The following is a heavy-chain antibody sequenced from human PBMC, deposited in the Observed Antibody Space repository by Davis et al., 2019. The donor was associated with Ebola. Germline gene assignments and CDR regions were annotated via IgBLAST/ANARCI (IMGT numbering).Heavy chain of an antibody. V-gene: IGHV3-30-3*01. Sequence: GESLKISCAASGFTLNRHALYWVRQAPGKGLEWLAVISYDGTKIYYADSVKGRFTISRDNSKNTLYLQMNSLRADDTAVFYCARDRAYGCFILDVWGQGTTVTVSS. CDR1: GFTLNRHA. CDR3: ARDRAYGCFILDV. CDR2: ISYDGTKI. J-gene: IGHJ6*02. D-gene: IGHD3-16*01.